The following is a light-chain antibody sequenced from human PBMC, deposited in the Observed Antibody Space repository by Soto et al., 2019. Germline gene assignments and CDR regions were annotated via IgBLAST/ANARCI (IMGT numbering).Light chain of an antibody. J-gene: IGLJ3*02. CDR2: LNSDGSH. Sequence: QPVLTQSPSASASLGTSVKLTCTLSSGHSSYAIAWHQQQPEKGPRYLMKLNSDGSHSKGDGIPDRFSGSSSGTERYLTISSLQSEDEADYYCQTWSTGIRVFGGGTKLTVL. V-gene: IGLV4-69*01. CDR3: QTWSTGIRV. CDR1: SGHSSYA.